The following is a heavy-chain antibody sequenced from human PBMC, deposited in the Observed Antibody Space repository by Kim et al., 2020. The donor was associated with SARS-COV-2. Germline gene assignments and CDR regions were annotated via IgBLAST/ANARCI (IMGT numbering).Heavy chain of an antibody. Sequence: ASVKVSCKASGYTFTSYYMHWVRQAPGQGLEWMGRINPNSGGTNYAQKFQGRVTMTRDTSISTAYMELSRLRSDDTAVYYCARGGRYCSGGSCVYSNWFDPWGQGTLVTVSS. J-gene: IGHJ5*02. V-gene: IGHV1-2*06. CDR1: GYTFTSYY. CDR2: INPNSGGT. CDR3: ARGGRYCSGGSCVYSNWFDP. D-gene: IGHD2-15*01.